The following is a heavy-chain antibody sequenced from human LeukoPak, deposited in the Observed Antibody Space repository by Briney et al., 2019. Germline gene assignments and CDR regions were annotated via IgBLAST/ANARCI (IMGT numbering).Heavy chain of an antibody. D-gene: IGHD4-11*01. Sequence: SQTLSLTCALSGDSFSSNSAAWHWSRQSPSRGLEWLGRTYYRSKWYNDYAVSVKSRITINPDTSKNQFSLQLNSVTPEDTAVYYCARDRETSTVTLYGMGVWGQGTTVTVSS. CDR1: GDSFSSNSAA. CDR3: ARDRETSTVTLYGMGV. V-gene: IGHV6-1*01. J-gene: IGHJ6*02. CDR2: TYYRSKWYN.